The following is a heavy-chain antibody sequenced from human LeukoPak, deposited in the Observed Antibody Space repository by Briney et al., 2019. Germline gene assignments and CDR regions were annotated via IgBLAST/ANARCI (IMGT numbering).Heavy chain of an antibody. CDR3: ARDLSNVDAFDI. CDR2: IYTSGTT. J-gene: IGHJ3*02. D-gene: IGHD2-8*01. CDR1: GGSISSGSYY. V-gene: IGHV4-61*02. Sequence: SETLSLTCTVSGGSISSGSYYWSWIRQPAGKGLEWIGRIYTSGTTNYNPSLKSRVIISVDTSKNQFSLKLSSVTAADTAVYYCARDLSNVDAFDIWGQGTMVTVSS.